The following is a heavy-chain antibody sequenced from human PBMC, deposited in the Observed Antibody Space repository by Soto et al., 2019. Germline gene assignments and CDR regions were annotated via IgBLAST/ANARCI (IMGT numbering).Heavy chain of an antibody. V-gene: IGHV2-5*02. CDR2: IYCDDDE. Sequence: QITLKESGPTVVKPTETLTLTCTFSGFSLTTSGVDVGWVRQSPGKAPEWLALIYCDDDERYSTSLKSRLTSTKDNSKNQVVLTMSNVDPADTATYYCAHRVLRTVFGLVTTTAIYFDFWGQGTPVVVSS. D-gene: IGHD3-3*01. J-gene: IGHJ4*02. CDR3: AHRVLRTVFGLVTTTAIYFDF. CDR1: GFSLTTSGVD.